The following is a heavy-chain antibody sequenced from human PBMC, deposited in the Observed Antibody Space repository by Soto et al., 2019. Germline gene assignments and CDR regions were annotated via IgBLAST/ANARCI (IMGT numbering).Heavy chain of an antibody. CDR2: IWYDGSNK. V-gene: IGHV3-33*01. D-gene: IGHD2-2*01. Sequence: GGSPRLSCAASGFTFSSYGMHWVRQAPGKGLEWVAVIWYDGSNKYYADSVKGRFTISRDNSKNTLYLQMNSLRAEDTAVYYCARDRGYCSSTSCYEGGRDYYYYYMDVWGKGTTVTVSS. CDR3: ARDRGYCSSTSCYEGGRDYYYYYMDV. CDR1: GFTFSSYG. J-gene: IGHJ6*03.